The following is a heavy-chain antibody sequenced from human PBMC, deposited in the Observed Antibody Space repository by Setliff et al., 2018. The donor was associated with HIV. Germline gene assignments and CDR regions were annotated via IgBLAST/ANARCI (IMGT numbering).Heavy chain of an antibody. CDR2: IYYSGST. V-gene: IGHV4-31*11. CDR1: GGSISIAGYY. CDR3: ARLHTDYGSWFFDH. Sequence: SETLSLTCAVSGGSISIAGYYWSWIRQHPGKGLEWTGYIYYSGSTYYNPSLKSRLTISVDMSKNQFSLKLRSVTAADSAVYYCARLHTDYGSWFFDHWGQGSLVTVSS. D-gene: IGHD3-10*01. J-gene: IGHJ5*02.